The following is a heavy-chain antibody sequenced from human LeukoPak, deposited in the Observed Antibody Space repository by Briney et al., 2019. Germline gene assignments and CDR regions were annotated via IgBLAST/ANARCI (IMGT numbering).Heavy chain of an antibody. J-gene: IGHJ6*02. CDR3: ARDLSRYCSSTSCSVYGMDV. V-gene: IGHV1-46*01. CDR2: INPSGGST. Sequence: ASVKVSCKASGYTFTSYYMHWVRQAPGQGLEWVGIINPSGGSTSYAQQFQGRVTMTRDTSTSTVYMELSSLRSEDTAVYYCARDLSRYCSSTSCSVYGMDVWGQGTTVTVSS. D-gene: IGHD2-2*01. CDR1: GYTFTSYY.